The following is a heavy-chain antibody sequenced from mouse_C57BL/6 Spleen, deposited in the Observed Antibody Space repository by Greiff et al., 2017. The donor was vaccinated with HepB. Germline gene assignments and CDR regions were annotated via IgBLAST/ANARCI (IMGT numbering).Heavy chain of an antibody. J-gene: IGHJ4*01. V-gene: IGHV1-15*01. CDR2: IDPETGGT. CDR1: GYTFTDYE. D-gene: IGHD2-5*01. Sequence: QVQLQQSGAELVRPGASVTLSCKASGYTFTDYEMHWVKQTPVHGLEWIGAIDPETGGTAYNQKFKGKAILTADKSSSTAYMELRSLTSEDSAVYYCTRGGSNDAMDYWGQGTSVTVSS. CDR3: TRGGSNDAMDY.